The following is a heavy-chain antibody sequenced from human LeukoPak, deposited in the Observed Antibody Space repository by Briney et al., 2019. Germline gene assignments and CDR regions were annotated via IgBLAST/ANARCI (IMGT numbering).Heavy chain of an antibody. Sequence: PGGSLRLSCAASGFTFNSYAMSWVRQAPGKGLEWVSAISGSGGGTYYADSVKGRFTISRDNSKNTLYLQMNSLRAEDTAFYYCARDPSINAFDIWGQGTTVTVSS. V-gene: IGHV3-23*01. CDR3: ARDPSINAFDI. CDR2: ISGSGGGT. D-gene: IGHD2-2*01. CDR1: GFTFNSYA. J-gene: IGHJ3*02.